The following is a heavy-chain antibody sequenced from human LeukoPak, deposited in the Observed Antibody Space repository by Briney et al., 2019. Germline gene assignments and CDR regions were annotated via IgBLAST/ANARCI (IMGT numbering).Heavy chain of an antibody. J-gene: IGHJ4*02. Sequence: GGSLRLSCATSGFTFSRFGMHWVRQAPGKGLEWVAVIWNDGSNKYYGDSVKGRFTISRDNSRNTLYLQMNSLRVEDTAVYYCAKDAQRGFDYSNSLESWGQGTLVTVSS. CDR1: GFTFSRFG. D-gene: IGHD4-11*01. CDR2: IWNDGSNK. CDR3: AKDAQRGFDYSNSLES. V-gene: IGHV3-33*06.